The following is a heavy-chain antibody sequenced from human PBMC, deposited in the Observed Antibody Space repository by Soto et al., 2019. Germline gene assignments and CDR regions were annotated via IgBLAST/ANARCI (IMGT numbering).Heavy chain of an antibody. J-gene: IGHJ3*02. CDR1: GFTFSGYG. CDR3: AQDPTLYCTGYTCRLGAFAI. D-gene: IGHD2-8*02. CDR2: ISYDGSYK. V-gene: IGHV3-30*18. Sequence: QVQLVESGGGVVQPGRSLRLSCAVSGFTFSGYGMHWVRQAPGKGPEWMAVISYDGSYKYFADSVKGRFTISRDNSKNALFLHMNSMRPEDTAVYYCAQDPTLYCTGYTCRLGAFAIWGEGTVVTVAS.